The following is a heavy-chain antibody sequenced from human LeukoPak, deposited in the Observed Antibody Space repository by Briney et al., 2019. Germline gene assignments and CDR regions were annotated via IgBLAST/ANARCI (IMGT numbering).Heavy chain of an antibody. Sequence: SETLSLTCAVYGGSFCGYYWSWIRQPPGKGLEWIGEINHSGSTNYNPSLKSRVTISVDTSKNQFSLKLSSVTAADTAVYYCARSPYYDSSGYAKTFIAPGSYYFDYWGQGTLLTVSS. CDR1: GGSFCGYY. CDR2: INHSGST. V-gene: IGHV4-34*01. CDR3: ARSPYYDSSGYAKTFIAPGSYYFDY. J-gene: IGHJ4*02. D-gene: IGHD3-22*01.